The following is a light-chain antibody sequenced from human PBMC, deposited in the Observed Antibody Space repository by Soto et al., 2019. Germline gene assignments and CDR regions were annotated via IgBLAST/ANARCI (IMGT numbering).Light chain of an antibody. CDR2: AAY. V-gene: IGKV1-39*01. Sequence: DIQMTQSPFSLSASIGDRVTITCRASQTILSFLNWYQQRPGKAPSLLIYAAYNLESGVPSRFSGSGSVTEFTLTISSLQPEDFAVYYCQQYGSSLLTLGGGTKV. CDR1: QTILSF. CDR3: QQYGSSLLT. J-gene: IGKJ4*01.